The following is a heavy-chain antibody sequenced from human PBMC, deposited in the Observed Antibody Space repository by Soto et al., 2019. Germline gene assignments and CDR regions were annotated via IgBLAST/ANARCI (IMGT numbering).Heavy chain of an antibody. V-gene: IGHV1-3*04. J-gene: IGHJ6*02. CDR3: VRDLAHSGSTPYYYFYYGLDV. CDR2: INTANGHT. D-gene: IGHD5-12*01. Sequence: QVQLVQSGAEVKKPGASVMVSCRSSGFSFRSYAFHWVRQAPGHSLEWMGWINTANGHTKYSQKFQDRVILIRDTCASTVHMELSGLKSEDTAMYYCVRDLAHSGSTPYYYFYYGLDVWGPGNTVTVSS. CDR1: GFSFRSYA.